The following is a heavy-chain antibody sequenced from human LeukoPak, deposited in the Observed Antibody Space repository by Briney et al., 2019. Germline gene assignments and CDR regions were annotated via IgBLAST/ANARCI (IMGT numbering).Heavy chain of an antibody. J-gene: IGHJ5*02. CDR3: ARGSLGEDIVVVPAASNWFDP. D-gene: IGHD2-2*01. Sequence: SQTLSLTCTVSGGSISSGGYYWSWIRQPPGKGLEWIGYIYHSGSTYYNPSLKSRVTISVDRSKNQFSLKLSSVTAADTAVYYCARGSLGEDIVVVPAASNWFDPWGQGTLVTVSS. CDR2: IYHSGST. V-gene: IGHV4-30-2*01. CDR1: GGSISSGGYY.